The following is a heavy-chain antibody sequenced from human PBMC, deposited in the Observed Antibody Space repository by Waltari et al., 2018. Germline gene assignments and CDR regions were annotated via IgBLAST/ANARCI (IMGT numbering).Heavy chain of an antibody. CDR3: ARLQTTVTTSSFDY. D-gene: IGHD4-17*01. CDR1: GGSISSSSYY. Sequence: QLQLQESGPGLVKPSETLSLTCTVSGGSISSSSYYWGWIRQPPGKGLEWIGSIYYSGSTYYNPSLKSRVTISVDTSKNQFSLKLSSVTAADTAVYYCARLQTTVTTSSFDYWGQGTLVTVSS. CDR2: IYYSGST. J-gene: IGHJ4*02. V-gene: IGHV4-39*07.